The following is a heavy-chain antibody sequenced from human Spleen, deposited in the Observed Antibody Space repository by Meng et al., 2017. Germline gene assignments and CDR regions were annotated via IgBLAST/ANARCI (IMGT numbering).Heavy chain of an antibody. CDR2: SDHFGNT. V-gene: IGHV4-34*01. D-gene: IGHD3-3*01. CDR1: GGSLSGYY. J-gene: IGHJ5*02. CDR3: VYFSSGYFT. Sequence: VQLHRWGAGLLYPSETLSLTCAIFGGSLSGYYCDWFRQPPGKGLGWIGGSDHFGNTIYNPSLKGRLTISVDTSKNQISLRLTSVIAADTAVYYCVYFSSGYFTSGQGTLVTVSS.